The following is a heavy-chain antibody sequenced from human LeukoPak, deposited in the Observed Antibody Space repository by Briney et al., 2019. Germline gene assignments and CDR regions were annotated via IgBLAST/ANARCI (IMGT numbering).Heavy chain of an antibody. CDR2: IKQDGSEK. CDR3: ARRYFDY. CDR1: GFTFSTVW. J-gene: IGHJ4*02. V-gene: IGHV3-7*01. Sequence: PGGSLRLSCAASGFTFSTVWMSWVRQAPGKGLEWVANIKQDGSEKYYVDPVKGRFTISRDNAKNSLYLQMNSLRAEDTAVYYCARRYFDYWGQGTLVTVSS.